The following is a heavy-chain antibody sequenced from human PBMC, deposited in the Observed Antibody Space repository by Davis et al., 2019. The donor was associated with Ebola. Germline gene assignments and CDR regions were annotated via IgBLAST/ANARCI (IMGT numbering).Heavy chain of an antibody. J-gene: IGHJ4*02. V-gene: IGHV1-46*01. Sequence: ASVKVSCKASGYTFTSYYMHWVRQAPGQGLEWMGIINPSGGSTSYAQKFQGRVTMTRDTSTSTVYMELSSLRSEDTAVYYCARSVDTATPFGGCDYWGQGTLVTVSS. CDR3: ARSVDTATPFGGCDY. CDR1: GYTFTSYY. CDR2: INPSGGST. D-gene: IGHD5-18*01.